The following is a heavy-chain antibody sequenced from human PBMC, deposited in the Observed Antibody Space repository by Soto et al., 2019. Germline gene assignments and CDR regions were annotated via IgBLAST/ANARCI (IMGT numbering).Heavy chain of an antibody. Sequence: PGGSLRLSCAASGFTFSSYGMTWVRQVPGKGLEWVSAISAGGGTTYYADPVKGRFTISRDNSKNMLYRQMNSLRAEDTAVYYCAKVRRDFAWLSELDYFDYWGQGTPVTVSS. CDR1: GFTFSSYG. CDR2: ISAGGGTT. J-gene: IGHJ4*02. V-gene: IGHV3-23*01. D-gene: IGHD3-9*01. CDR3: AKVRRDFAWLSELDYFDY.